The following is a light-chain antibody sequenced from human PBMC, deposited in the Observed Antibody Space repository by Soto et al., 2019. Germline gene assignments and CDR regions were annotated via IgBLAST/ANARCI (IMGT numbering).Light chain of an antibody. CDR1: SSDVGGYNY. CDR3: NSYTSSSTHV. V-gene: IGLV2-14*01. CDR2: DVS. Sequence: QSALTQPASVSASPGQSITISCTGTSSDVGGYNYVSWYQQHPGKAPKLMIYDVSNRPSGVSDRFSGSKSGNTASLTISGLQAEDEADYYFNSYTSSSTHVFGTGTKLTVL. J-gene: IGLJ1*01.